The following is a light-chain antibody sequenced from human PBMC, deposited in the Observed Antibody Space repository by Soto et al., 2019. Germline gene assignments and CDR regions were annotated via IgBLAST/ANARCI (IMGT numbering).Light chain of an antibody. CDR2: GAS. J-gene: IGKJ2*01. CDR1: QSVSSN. V-gene: IGKV3-15*01. Sequence: ERATLSCRASQSVSSNLAWYQQKPGQAPRLLIYGASTRATGIPARFSGSGSGTEFTLTISSLQSAEVGVCYWPQYYNFPPSRFGEGT. CDR3: PQYYNFPPSR.